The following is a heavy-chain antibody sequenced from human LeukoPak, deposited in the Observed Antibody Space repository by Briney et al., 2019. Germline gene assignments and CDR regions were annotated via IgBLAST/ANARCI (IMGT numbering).Heavy chain of an antibody. V-gene: IGHV2-70*04. D-gene: IGHD3-22*01. J-gene: IGHJ4*02. CDR2: IDWDDDK. CDR3: ARAKYYYDSSGAEYHFDY. Sequence: ESGPALVKPTQTLTLTCTFSGFSLSTSGMRVRWIRQPPGKALEWLARIDWDDDKFYSTSLNTRLTISKDTSKNQVVLTMTNMDPLDKATYHCARAKYYYDSSGAEYHFDYWGQGTLVTVSS. CDR1: GFSLSTSGMR.